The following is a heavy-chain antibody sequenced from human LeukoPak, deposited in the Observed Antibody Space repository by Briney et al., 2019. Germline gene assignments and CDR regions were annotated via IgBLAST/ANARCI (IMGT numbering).Heavy chain of an antibody. CDR1: GFTFSSYG. Sequence: PGGSLRLSCAASGFTFSSYGMHWVRQAPGKGLEWVAVIWYDGSNKYYADSVKGRFTISRDNSKNTLYLQMNSLRAEDTAVYYCARDLEYCSGGSCYVYYYYGMDVWGQGTTVTVSS. D-gene: IGHD2-15*01. CDR3: ARDLEYCSGGSCYVYYYYGMDV. J-gene: IGHJ6*02. V-gene: IGHV3-33*01. CDR2: IWYDGSNK.